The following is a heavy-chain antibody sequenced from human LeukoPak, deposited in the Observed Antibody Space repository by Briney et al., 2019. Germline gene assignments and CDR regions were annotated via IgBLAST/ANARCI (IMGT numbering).Heavy chain of an antibody. CDR2: ISSSSSYI. Sequence: PGGSLRLSCAASGFTFSSYSMNWVRQAPGKGLEWVSSISSSSSYIYYADSVKGRFTISRDNSKNTLYLQMNSLRAEDTAVYYCAKDQEVLLWFGEPNNWFDPWGQGTLVTVSS. CDR1: GFTFSSYS. CDR3: AKDQEVLLWFGEPNNWFDP. V-gene: IGHV3-21*04. J-gene: IGHJ5*02. D-gene: IGHD3-10*01.